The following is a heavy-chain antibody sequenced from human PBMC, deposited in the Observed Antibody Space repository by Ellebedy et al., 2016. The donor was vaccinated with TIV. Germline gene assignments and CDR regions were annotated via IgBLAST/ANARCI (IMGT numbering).Heavy chain of an antibody. V-gene: IGHV3-30*18. D-gene: IGHD2-2*01. CDR3: AKDRGIVVVPAAEPTDY. CDR1: GFTFSSYG. J-gene: IGHJ4*02. Sequence: GGSLRLXXAASGFTFSSYGMHWVRQAPGKGLEWVAVISYDGSNKYYADSVKGRLTISRDNSKNTLYLQMNSLRAEDTAVYYCAKDRGIVVVPAAEPTDYWGQGTLVTVSS. CDR2: ISYDGSNK.